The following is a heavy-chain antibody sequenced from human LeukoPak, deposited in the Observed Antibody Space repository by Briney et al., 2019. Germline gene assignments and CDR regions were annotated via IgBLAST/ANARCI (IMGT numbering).Heavy chain of an antibody. CDR2: ISYSGST. J-gene: IGHJ4*01. CDR3: ARRDGHY. D-gene: IGHD4-17*01. CDR1: GGSISSYY. Sequence: SETLSLTCTVSGGSISSYYWSWIRQPPGKGLEWIGYISYSGSTNYNPSLKSRVTISVATSKNQFSLRLSSVTAADTAMYYCARRDGHYWGQGTLVTVSS. V-gene: IGHV4-59*08.